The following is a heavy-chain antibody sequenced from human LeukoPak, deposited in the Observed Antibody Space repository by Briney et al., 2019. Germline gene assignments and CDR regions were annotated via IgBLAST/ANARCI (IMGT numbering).Heavy chain of an antibody. CDR3: ARGTRAGRYYYDSSGYLWFDP. CDR2: ISPYNGNT. Sequence: ASVKVSCKASGYTFTTYGISWVRQAPGQGLEWMGWISPYNGNTKYAQKLQGRVTMTRDTSISTAYMELSRLRSDDTAVYYCARGTRAGRYYYDSSGYLWFDPWGQGTLVTVSS. CDR1: GYTFTTYG. D-gene: IGHD3-22*01. V-gene: IGHV1-18*01. J-gene: IGHJ5*02.